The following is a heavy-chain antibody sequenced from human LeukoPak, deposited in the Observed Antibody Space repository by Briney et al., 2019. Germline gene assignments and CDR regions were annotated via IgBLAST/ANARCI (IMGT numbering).Heavy chain of an antibody. J-gene: IGHJ5*02. Sequence: SETLSLTCSISGYSISSGYFWGWIRQPPGRGLEWIGNIHHDGITYYNPSLKSRVTISLDPSKNQFSLKLTSVAAADTALYHCARVHYYDASDYSTSNWFDPWGQGTLVTVSS. D-gene: IGHD3-22*01. CDR1: GYSISSGYF. CDR3: ARVHYYDASDYSTSNWFDP. V-gene: IGHV4-38-2*02. CDR2: IHHDGIT.